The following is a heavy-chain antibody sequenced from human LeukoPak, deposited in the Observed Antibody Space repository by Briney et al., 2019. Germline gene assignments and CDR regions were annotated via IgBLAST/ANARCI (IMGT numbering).Heavy chain of an antibody. V-gene: IGHV4-31*03. CDR1: GGSISSGVYY. Sequence: PSDTLSLTCTVSGGSISSGVYYWSWIRQHPGKGLGWIGYIYYSGSTYYNPSLKSRVTISVDTSKNQFSLKLSSVTAADTAVYYCARGVMYYYDSSGHHWFDPWGQGTLVTVSS. D-gene: IGHD3-22*01. CDR3: ARGVMYYYDSSGHHWFDP. J-gene: IGHJ5*02. CDR2: IYYSGST.